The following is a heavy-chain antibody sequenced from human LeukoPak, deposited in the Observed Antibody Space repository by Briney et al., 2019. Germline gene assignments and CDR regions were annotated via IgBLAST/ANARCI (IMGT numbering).Heavy chain of an antibody. D-gene: IGHD5-24*01. CDR1: GYTFSSYV. CDR2: ITPSGDT. Sequence: GASVKVSCKASGYTFSSYVMHWVRQAPGQGLEWMGWITPSGDTNYPQKFQGRVAITRDTSITTAYMDLSRLTSDDTAVYYCARDRYGDGFAHFDYWGQGALVTVSS. V-gene: IGHV1-2*02. J-gene: IGHJ4*02. CDR3: ARDRYGDGFAHFDY.